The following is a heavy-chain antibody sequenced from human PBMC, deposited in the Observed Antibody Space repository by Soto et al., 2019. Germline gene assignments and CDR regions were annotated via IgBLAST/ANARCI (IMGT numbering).Heavy chain of an antibody. V-gene: IGHV4-34*01. Sequence: SETLSLTCAVYGGSFSGYYWSWIRQPPGKGLEWIGEINHSGSTNYNPSLKSRVTISVDTSKNQFSLKLSSVTAADTAVYYCARPVIFYYGMDVWGQGTTVTVSS. CDR2: INHSGST. CDR3: ARPVIFYYGMDV. CDR1: GGSFSGYY. J-gene: IGHJ6*02.